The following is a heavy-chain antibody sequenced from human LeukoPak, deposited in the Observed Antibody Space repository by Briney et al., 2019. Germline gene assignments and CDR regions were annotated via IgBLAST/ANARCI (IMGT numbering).Heavy chain of an antibody. CDR2: INHSGST. CDR1: GGSFSGYY. CDR3: ARATTSYGDCAGGHWSY. V-gene: IGHV4-34*01. Sequence: SETLSLTCAVYGGSFSGYYWSWIRQPPGKGLEWIGEINHSGSTNYNPSLKSRVTISVDTSKNQFSLKLSSVTAADTAVYYCARATTSYGDCAGGHWSYWGQGTLVTVSS. D-gene: IGHD4-17*01. J-gene: IGHJ4*02.